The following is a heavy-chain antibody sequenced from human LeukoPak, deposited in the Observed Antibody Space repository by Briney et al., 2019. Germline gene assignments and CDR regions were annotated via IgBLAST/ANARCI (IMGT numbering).Heavy chain of an antibody. CDR2: IYHNGST. V-gene: IGHV4-30-2*01. CDR3: ARGSSSWYGFDY. J-gene: IGHJ4*02. D-gene: IGHD6-13*01. CDR1: GGSISSGGYS. Sequence: PSQTLSLTCAVSGGSISSGGYSWSWIRQPPGKGLEWIGYIYHNGSTYYNPSLKSRVTISVDRSKNQFSLKLSSVTAADTAVYYCARGSSSWYGFDYWGQGTLVTVSS.